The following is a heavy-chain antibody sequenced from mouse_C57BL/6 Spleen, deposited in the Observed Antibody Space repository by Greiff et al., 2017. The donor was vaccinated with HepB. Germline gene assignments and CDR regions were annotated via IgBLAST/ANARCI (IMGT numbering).Heavy chain of an antibody. CDR2: INYDGSST. CDR1: GFTFSDYY. J-gene: IGHJ4*01. V-gene: IGHV5-16*01. Sequence: EVMLVESEGGLVQPGSSMKLSCTASGFTFSDYYMAWVRQVPEKGLEWVANINYDGSSTYYLDSLKSRFIISRDNAKNILYLQMSSLKSEDTATYYCARGLMDYWGQGTSVTVSS. CDR3: ARGLMDY.